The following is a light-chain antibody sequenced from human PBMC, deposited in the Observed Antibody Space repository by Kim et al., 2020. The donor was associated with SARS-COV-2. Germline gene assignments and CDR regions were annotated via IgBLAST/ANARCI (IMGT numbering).Light chain of an antibody. V-gene: IGKV3-11*01. Sequence: SSPGDRATRSCRASQSISTYVAWYQQRPGQAPRLLIYDASNRATGIPARFSGSGSGTDFTLTISSLEPEDFAVYYCQQRNSWPQTFGGGTTVDIK. CDR3: QQRNSWPQT. J-gene: IGKJ4*01. CDR1: QSISTY. CDR2: DAS.